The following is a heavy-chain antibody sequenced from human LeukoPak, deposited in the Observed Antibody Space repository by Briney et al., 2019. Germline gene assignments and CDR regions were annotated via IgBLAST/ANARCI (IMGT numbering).Heavy chain of an antibody. J-gene: IGHJ4*02. CDR2: IYYSGST. CDR3: ARIVGASATRGTVDY. V-gene: IGHV4-39*07. Sequence: KPSETLSLTCTVSGGSISSYYWGWIRQPPGKGLEWIGSIYYSGSTYYNPSLKSRVTISVDTSKNQFSLKLSSVTAADTAVYYCARIVGASATRGTVDYWGQGTLVTVSS. D-gene: IGHD1-26*01. CDR1: GGSISSYY.